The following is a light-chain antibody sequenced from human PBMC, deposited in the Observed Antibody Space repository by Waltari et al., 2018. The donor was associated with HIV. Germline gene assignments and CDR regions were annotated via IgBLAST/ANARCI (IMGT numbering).Light chain of an antibody. CDR2: GAS. V-gene: IGKV3-20*01. Sequence: DIVLTQSPGPLSLSPGERATLSCRASQSVSSSYLAWYQQKPGQAPRLLIYGASSRATGIPDRFSGSGSGTDFTLTISRLEPEDFAVYYCQQYGSSPLITFGQGTRLEIK. J-gene: IGKJ5*01. CDR3: QQYGSSPLIT. CDR1: QSVSSSY.